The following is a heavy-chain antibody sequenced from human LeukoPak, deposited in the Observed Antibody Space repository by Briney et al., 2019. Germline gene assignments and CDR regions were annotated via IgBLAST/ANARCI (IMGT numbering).Heavy chain of an antibody. D-gene: IGHD2-15*01. CDR1: GFTFSSYS. Sequence: GGSLRLSCAASGFTFSSYSMNWVRQAPGKGLEWVSYISSSSSTIYYADSVKGRFTISRDNAKNSLYLQMNSLRAEDTAVYYCGGVLHFGSLEIWGQGTMGTESS. CDR2: ISSSSSTI. J-gene: IGHJ3*02. CDR3: GGVLHFGSLEI. V-gene: IGHV3-48*01.